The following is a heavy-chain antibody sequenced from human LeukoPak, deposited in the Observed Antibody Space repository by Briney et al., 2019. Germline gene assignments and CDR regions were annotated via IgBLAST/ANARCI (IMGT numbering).Heavy chain of an antibody. V-gene: IGHV3-7*01. CDR2: THGSEK. Sequence: GGSLRLSCAASGFIFSNYWMSWVRQAPGKGLEWVANTHGSEKYYVDPVKGRFTISRDNAKNSLYLQMNSLRAEDTAVYYCARETPYGSLTFDYWGQGTLVTVSS. J-gene: IGHJ4*02. CDR3: ARETPYGSLTFDY. D-gene: IGHD3-10*01. CDR1: GFIFSNYW.